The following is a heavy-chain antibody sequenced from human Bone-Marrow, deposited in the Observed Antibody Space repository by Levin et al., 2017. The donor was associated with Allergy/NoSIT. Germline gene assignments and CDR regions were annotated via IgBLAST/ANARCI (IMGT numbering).Heavy chain of an antibody. D-gene: IGHD6-19*01. V-gene: IGHV5-51*01. CDR1: GYSFTSYW. Sequence: GESLKISCKGSGYSFTSYWIGWVRQMPGKGLEWMGIIYPGDSDTRYSPSFQGQATISADKSISTAYLQWSSLKASDTAMYYWARSPYSSGWYPEDYYYGMDVWGQGTTVTVSS. CDR2: IYPGDSDT. CDR3: ARSPYSSGWYPEDYYYGMDV. J-gene: IGHJ6*02.